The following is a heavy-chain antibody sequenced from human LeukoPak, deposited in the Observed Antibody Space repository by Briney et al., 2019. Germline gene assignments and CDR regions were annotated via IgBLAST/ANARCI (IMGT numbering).Heavy chain of an antibody. CDR3: ARAASGSYGPGYWFDP. CDR1: GGSISSSSYY. V-gene: IGHV4-39*07. J-gene: IGHJ5*02. D-gene: IGHD1-26*01. Sequence: SETLSLTCTVSGGSISSSSYYWGWIRQPPGKGLEWIGSIYYSGSTYYNPSLKSRVTISVDTSKNQFSLKLSSVTAADTAVYYCARAASGSYGPGYWFDPWGQGTLVTVSS. CDR2: IYYSGST.